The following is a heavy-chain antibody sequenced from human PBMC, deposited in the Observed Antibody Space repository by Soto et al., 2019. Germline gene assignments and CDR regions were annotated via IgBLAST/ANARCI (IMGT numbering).Heavy chain of an antibody. J-gene: IGHJ4*02. D-gene: IGHD3-3*01. Sequence: SETLSLTCTVSGGSISSSSYYWGWIRQPPGKGLEWIGSIYYSGSTYYNPSLKSRVTISVDTSKNQFSLKLSSVTAADTAVYYCARPPHYDFWSGYYKDYWGQGTLVTVSS. CDR1: GGSISSSSYY. CDR3: ARPPHYDFWSGYYKDY. CDR2: IYYSGST. V-gene: IGHV4-39*01.